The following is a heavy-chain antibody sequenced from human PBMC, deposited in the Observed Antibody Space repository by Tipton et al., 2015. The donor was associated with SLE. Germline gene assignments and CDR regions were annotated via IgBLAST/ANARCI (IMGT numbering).Heavy chain of an antibody. Sequence: TLSLTCTVSGGSISSYYWGWIRQPPGKGLEWIGSIYYGGSTYYNPSLKSRVTISVDTSKNQFSPKLSSVTAADTAVYYCARLNRDAFDIWGQGTMVTVSS. J-gene: IGHJ3*02. CDR2: IYYGGST. D-gene: IGHD1-14*01. CDR1: GGSISSYY. V-gene: IGHV4-39*01. CDR3: ARLNRDAFDI.